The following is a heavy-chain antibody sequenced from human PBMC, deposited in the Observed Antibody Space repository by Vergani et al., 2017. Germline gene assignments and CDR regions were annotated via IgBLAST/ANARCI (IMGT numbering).Heavy chain of an antibody. CDR2: ISSSSSYI. J-gene: IGHJ6*03. CDR3: AREGGIRFLEKVGYYYMDV. Sequence: EVQLVESGGDLVKPGGSLRLSCAASGFTFSSYSMNWVRQAPGKGLEWVSSISSSSSYIYYADSVKGRFTISRDNAKNSLYLQMNSLRAEDTAVYYCAREGGIRFLEKVGYYYMDVWGKGTTVTVSS. D-gene: IGHD3-3*01. CDR1: GFTFSSYS. V-gene: IGHV3-21*01.